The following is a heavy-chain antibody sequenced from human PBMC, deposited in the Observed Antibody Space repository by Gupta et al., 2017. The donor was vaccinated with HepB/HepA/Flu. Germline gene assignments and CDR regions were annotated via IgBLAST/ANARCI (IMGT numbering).Heavy chain of an antibody. Sequence: QVQVVESGGGVVQPGRSLRLSCAASGFSFSSYAMPWVRQAPGKGLEWVALISYDGNNVYYADSVKGRFTISKDHFKKTLYLQMNSLRAEDTAVYYCAKDQGGFGELLGHDYWGQGTLVTVSS. CDR1: GFSFSSYA. D-gene: IGHD3-10*01. CDR3: AKDQGGFGELLGHDY. CDR2: ISYDGNNV. V-gene: IGHV3-30*18. J-gene: IGHJ4*02.